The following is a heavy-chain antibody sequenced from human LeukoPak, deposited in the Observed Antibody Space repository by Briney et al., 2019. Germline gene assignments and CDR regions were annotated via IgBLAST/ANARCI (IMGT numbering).Heavy chain of an antibody. V-gene: IGHV3-48*02. CDR1: GFTFSNCN. CDR2: ISSSGQTV. J-gene: IGHJ4*02. CDR3: ARDPRDYGDFTGGY. Sequence: GGSLRLPCAASGFTFSNCNMNWVRLAPGKGLEWLSFISSSGQTVYYADSVKGRFTISRDNARNSLYLQMNSLRDEDTAVYYCARDPRDYGDFTGGYWGQGSLVTVSS. D-gene: IGHD4-17*01.